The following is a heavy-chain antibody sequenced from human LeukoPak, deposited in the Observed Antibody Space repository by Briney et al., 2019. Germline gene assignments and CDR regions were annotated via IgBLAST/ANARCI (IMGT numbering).Heavy chain of an antibody. CDR2: INPNSGDT. V-gene: IGHV1-2*02. CDR1: GYTFSDYY. CDR3: AKNYYYDSSGPNWFDP. Sequence: VSVKVSCKTSGYTFSDYYIHWIRQAPGQGLEWVGWINPNSGDTDYAQKFQGRVTVTRDTSISTAYMELGRLRSDDTAVYYCAKNYYYDSSGPNWFDPWGQGTLVTVSS. D-gene: IGHD3-22*01. J-gene: IGHJ5*02.